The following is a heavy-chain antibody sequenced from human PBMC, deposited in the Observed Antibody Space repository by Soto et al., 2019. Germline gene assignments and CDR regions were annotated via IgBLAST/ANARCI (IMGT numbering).Heavy chain of an antibody. CDR1: GFTFSDYY. V-gene: IGHV3-11*01. D-gene: IGHD3-22*01. J-gene: IGHJ4*02. CDR3: AREPPSYDSSGYCR. Sequence: GGSLRLSCAASGFTFSDYYMSWIRQAPGKGLEWVSYISSSGSTIYYADSVKGRFTISRDNAKNSLYLQMNSLRAEDTAVYYCAREPPSYDSSGYCRWGQGTLVTVSS. CDR2: ISSSGSTI.